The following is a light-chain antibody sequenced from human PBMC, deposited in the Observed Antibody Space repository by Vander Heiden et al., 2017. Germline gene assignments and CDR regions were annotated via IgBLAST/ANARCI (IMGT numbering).Light chain of an antibody. CDR3: QQYYRTPLT. J-gene: IGKJ4*01. V-gene: IGKV4-1*01. Sequence: DIVMTQSPDSLAVSLGERATINCKSSQSVLSSSNNKNYLAWYQQKSGQPPRLLIYWASTRESGVPDRFSGSGSGTDVTLTISSLQAEDVAVYYCQQYYRTPLTFGGETKVEIK. CDR1: QSVLSSSNNKNY. CDR2: WAS.